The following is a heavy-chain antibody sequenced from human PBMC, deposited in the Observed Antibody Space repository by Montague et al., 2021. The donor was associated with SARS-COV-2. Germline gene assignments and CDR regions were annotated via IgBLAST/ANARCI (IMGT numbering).Heavy chain of an antibody. D-gene: IGHD3-22*01. V-gene: IGHV4-34*01. Sequence: SETLSLTCAVYGGSFSGYYWCWIRLPPAKGLEWIWEINQSGSTNYDPSLKIRSTVSVDTSKNQFSLKLSSLTVADTAVYYCARVAGGYYHYSSAYFDYWGQGSLVTVSS. CDR3: ARVAGGYYHYSSAYFDY. J-gene: IGHJ4*02. CDR2: INQSGST. CDR1: GGSFSGYY.